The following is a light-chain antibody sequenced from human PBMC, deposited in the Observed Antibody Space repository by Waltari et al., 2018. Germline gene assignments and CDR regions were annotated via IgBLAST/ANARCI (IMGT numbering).Light chain of an antibody. CDR3: SSYTSSSTYV. V-gene: IGLV2-14*01. Sequence: QSALTQPSSVSGSPGQSITISCSGTSSDIGASNYVSWFQQHPGKVPKLMIYEVSNRPSGISNRFSGSKSGNTASLTISRLQAEDEADYYCSSYTSSSTYVFGTGTRVTVL. CDR2: EVS. CDR1: SSDIGASNY. J-gene: IGLJ1*01.